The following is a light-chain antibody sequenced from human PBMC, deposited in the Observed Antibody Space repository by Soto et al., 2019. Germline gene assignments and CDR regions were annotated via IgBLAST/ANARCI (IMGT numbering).Light chain of an antibody. CDR1: IGDVGGGYNY. V-gene: IGLV2-14*03. CDR3: SSYTPSSTHVI. Sequence: QSALSQPASVSGSPGQSITIACTGDIGDVGGGYNYVSWYQQHPGKAPKLIIYDVSSRPSGVSNRFSGSKSGNTASLTISGLQAEDESEYYCSSYTPSSTHVIYGGGTKVTVL. J-gene: IGLJ2*01. CDR2: DVS.